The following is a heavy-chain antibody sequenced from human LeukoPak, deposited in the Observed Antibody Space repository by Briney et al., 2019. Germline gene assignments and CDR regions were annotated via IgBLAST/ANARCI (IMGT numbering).Heavy chain of an antibody. Sequence: SETLSLSCTVSGGSISSYYWSWIRQPPGKGLEWIGYIYYSGSTNYNPSLKSRVTISVDTSKNQFSLELSSVTAADTAVYYCAREHCSDTSCPDAFDIWGQGTMVTVSS. CDR3: AREHCSDTSCPDAFDI. V-gene: IGHV4-59*01. D-gene: IGHD2-2*01. CDR2: IYYSGST. J-gene: IGHJ3*02. CDR1: GGSISSYY.